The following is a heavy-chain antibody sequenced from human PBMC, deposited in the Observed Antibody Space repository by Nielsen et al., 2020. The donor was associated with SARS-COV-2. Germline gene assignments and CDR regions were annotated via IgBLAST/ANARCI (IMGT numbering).Heavy chain of an antibody. Sequence: GGSLRLSCTASGFTFTAYWMHWVRQAPGKGLKWVSHINFDGTGTSYADSVKGRFTISRDNAKNTVYLQMNSLRAEDTAVYYCARDGVVGSTNTFDVWVQGSVVTVSS. CDR3: ARDGVVGSTNTFDV. V-gene: IGHV3-74*01. CDR1: GFTFTAYW. J-gene: IGHJ3*01. D-gene: IGHD1-26*01. CDR2: INFDGTGT.